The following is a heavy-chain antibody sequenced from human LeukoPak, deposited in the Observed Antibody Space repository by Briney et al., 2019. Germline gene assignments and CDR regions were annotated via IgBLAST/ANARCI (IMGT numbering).Heavy chain of an antibody. CDR1: GGSISTYY. CDR3: ARAPRGESDAASGFYGMDV. CDR2: SHYSGST. J-gene: IGHJ6*02. D-gene: IGHD3-22*01. Sequence: SETLSLTCSVSGGSISTYYWTWIRQTPGKGLEWIGYSHYSGSTNHNPSLKSRVTISVDTSKNQFSLRLNSVTAADTAIYYCARAPRGESDAASGFYGMDVRGQGTTVTVSS. V-gene: IGHV4-59*01.